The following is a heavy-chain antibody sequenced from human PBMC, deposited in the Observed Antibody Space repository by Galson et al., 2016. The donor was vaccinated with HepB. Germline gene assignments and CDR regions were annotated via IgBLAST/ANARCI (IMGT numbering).Heavy chain of an antibody. CDR3: ARDEGFYNGMDV. Sequence: ETLSLTCTVSSGSVSSGGYYWSWVRQSPGKGLEWIGYIQNPGSTNYNPSLKGRVTISIERSKNQFFLELTSVTAADTAVYYCARDEGFYNGMDVWGQGTTVTVSS. J-gene: IGHJ6*02. V-gene: IGHV4-61*08. CDR1: SGSVSSGGYY. D-gene: IGHD2/OR15-2a*01. CDR2: IQNPGST.